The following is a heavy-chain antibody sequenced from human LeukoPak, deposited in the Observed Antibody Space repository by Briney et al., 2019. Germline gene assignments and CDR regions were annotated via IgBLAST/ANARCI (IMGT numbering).Heavy chain of an antibody. CDR1: GFTFSSYS. CDR2: ISSSSSYI. D-gene: IGHD4-17*01. J-gene: IGHJ3*02. Sequence: GGSLRLSCAASGFTFSSYSMNWVRQAPGKGLEWVSSISSSSSYIYYADSVKGRFTISRDNAKNSLYLQMNSLRAEDTAVYYCASTVTTDARGAFDIWGQGTMVTVSS. V-gene: IGHV3-21*01. CDR3: ASTVTTDARGAFDI.